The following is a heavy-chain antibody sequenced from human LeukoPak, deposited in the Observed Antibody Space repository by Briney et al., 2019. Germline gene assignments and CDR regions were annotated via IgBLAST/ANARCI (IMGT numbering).Heavy chain of an antibody. D-gene: IGHD5-24*01. CDR3: AKYRDGYNPDAFDI. Sequence: GGSLRLSCAASGFTFSSYGMGWVRLAPGKGLEWASGITNTAGTTYYADSVKGRFTISRDNSKSTLSLQMNSLRAEDTAVYYCAKYRDGYNPDAFDIRGQGTLVTVSS. CDR2: ITNTAGTT. CDR1: GFTFSSYG. V-gene: IGHV3-23*01. J-gene: IGHJ3*02.